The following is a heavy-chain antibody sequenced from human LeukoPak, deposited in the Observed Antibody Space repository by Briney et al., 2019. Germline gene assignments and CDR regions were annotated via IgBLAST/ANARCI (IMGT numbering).Heavy chain of an antibody. Sequence: SETLSLTCTVSGGSISSYYWSWIRQPPGKGLEWIGYIYYSGSTNYNPSLKSRVTVSVDTSKNQFSLKLSSVTAADTAVYYCARGRVVKNWFDPWGQGTLVTVSS. CDR1: GGSISSYY. CDR2: IYYSGST. J-gene: IGHJ5*02. D-gene: IGHD2-15*01. V-gene: IGHV4-59*01. CDR3: ARGRVVKNWFDP.